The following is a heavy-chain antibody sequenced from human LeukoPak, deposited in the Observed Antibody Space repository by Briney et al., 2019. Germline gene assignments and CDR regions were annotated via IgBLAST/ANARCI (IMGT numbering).Heavy chain of an antibody. D-gene: IGHD3-3*01. CDR1: GFTFDDYA. Sequence: GGSLRLSCAASGFTFDDYAMHWVRQAPGKGLEWVSLISGDGGSTHYADSGKGRFTISRDNSKNSLYLQMNSLRTEDTALYYCAKGGITIFGVVRDWGQGTPVTVSS. CDR2: ISGDGGST. CDR3: AKGGITIFGVVRD. J-gene: IGHJ4*02. V-gene: IGHV3-43*02.